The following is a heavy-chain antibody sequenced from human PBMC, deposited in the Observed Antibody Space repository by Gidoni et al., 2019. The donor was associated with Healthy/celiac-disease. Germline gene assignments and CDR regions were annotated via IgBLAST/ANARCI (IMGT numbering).Heavy chain of an antibody. CDR1: GFTFSSYA. CDR3: ARVIQYYYYGMDV. D-gene: IGHD3-16*01. Sequence: QVQLVESGGGVVQPGRSLRLSCAASGFTFSSYAMHWVGKAPGKGLEWVAVISYDGSNKYYADSVKGRFTISRDNSKNTLYLQMNSLRAEDTAVYYCARVIQYYYYGMDVWGQGTTVTVSS. CDR2: ISYDGSNK. V-gene: IGHV3-30*04. J-gene: IGHJ6*02.